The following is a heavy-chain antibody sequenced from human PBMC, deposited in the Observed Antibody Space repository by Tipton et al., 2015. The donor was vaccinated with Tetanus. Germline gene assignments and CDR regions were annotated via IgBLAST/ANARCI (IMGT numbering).Heavy chain of an antibody. J-gene: IGHJ5*02. V-gene: IGHV4-31*03. Sequence: TLSLTCTVSGGSINTGDFLWTWIRQHPRTGLEWIGYISNRGNSYSNPSLKGRVRLSVDKSASQFSLRLTSVTSADSAVYYCAAESARGNNWFDPWGQGVLVNVSS. CDR2: ISNRGNS. CDR1: GGSINTGDFL. CDR3: AAESARGNNWFDP.